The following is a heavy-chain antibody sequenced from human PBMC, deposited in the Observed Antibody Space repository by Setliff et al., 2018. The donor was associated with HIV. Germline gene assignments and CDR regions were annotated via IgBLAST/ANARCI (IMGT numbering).Heavy chain of an antibody. D-gene: IGHD2-2*01. Sequence: PGESLKISCKASGYTFTRYWIGWVRQMPGKGLESMGMIYPGDSDTRYSPSFQGQVTISADKSISTAYLQWSSLKASDSAVYYCARASDPSHRMPPTYHYYYMDVWGKGTTVTVSS. CDR3: ARASDPSHRMPPTYHYYYMDV. CDR1: GYTFTRYW. V-gene: IGHV5-51*01. J-gene: IGHJ6*03. CDR2: IYPGDSDT.